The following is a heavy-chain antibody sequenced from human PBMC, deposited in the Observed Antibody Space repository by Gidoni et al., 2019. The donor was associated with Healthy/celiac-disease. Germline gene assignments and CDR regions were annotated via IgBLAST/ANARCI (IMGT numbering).Heavy chain of an antibody. CDR3: ARALRGYCSSTSCYFDY. D-gene: IGHD2-2*01. J-gene: IGHJ4*02. CDR2: INTNTGNP. V-gene: IGHV7-4-1*02. Sequence: QVQLVQSGPELKKPGASVKVSCKASGYTFTSYAMNWVRQAPGQGLESMGWINTNTGNPTYAQVFTGRFVFSLDSSVSTAYLQISSLKAEDTAVYYCARALRGYCSSTSCYFDYWGQGTLVTVSS. CDR1: GYTFTSYA.